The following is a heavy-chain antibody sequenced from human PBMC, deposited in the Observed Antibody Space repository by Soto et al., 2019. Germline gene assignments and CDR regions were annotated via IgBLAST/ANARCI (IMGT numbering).Heavy chain of an antibody. CDR1: GFTFSSYS. CDR3: AREDTRIYYYYGMDV. J-gene: IGHJ6*02. D-gene: IGHD2-2*01. V-gene: IGHV3-21*01. Sequence: PGGSLRLSCAASGFTFSSYSMNWVRQAPGKGLEWVSSISSSSSYIYYADSVKGRFTISRDNAKNSLYLQMNSLRAEDTAVYYCAREDTRIYYYYGMDVWGQGTTVTVSS. CDR2: ISSSSSYI.